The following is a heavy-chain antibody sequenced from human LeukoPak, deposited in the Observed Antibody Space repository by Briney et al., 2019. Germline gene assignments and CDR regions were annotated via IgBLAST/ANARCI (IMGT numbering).Heavy chain of an antibody. CDR3: AREGTAMGSFDY. J-gene: IGHJ4*02. CDR1: GYNFPNYG. CDR2: ISAYNGDT. V-gene: IGHV1-18*01. Sequence: ASVKVSCKASGYNFPNYGITWVRQAPGQGLEWMGWISAYNGDTNYAQKLQGRVTMTTDTSTSTAYMELRSLRSDDTAVYYCAREGTAMGSFDYWGQGTLVTVSS. D-gene: IGHD5-18*01.